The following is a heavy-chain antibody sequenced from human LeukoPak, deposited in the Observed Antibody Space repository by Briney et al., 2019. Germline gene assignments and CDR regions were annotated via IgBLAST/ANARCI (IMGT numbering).Heavy chain of an antibody. D-gene: IGHD6-19*01. CDR3: ASTPRQQWLVWGWFDP. V-gene: IGHV4-59*01. J-gene: IGHJ5*02. CDR1: GGSISSYY. Sequence: PSETLSLTCTVSGGSISSYYWSCIPQPPGKGLEWIGYIYYSGSTNYNPSPTSRVTISVDTSKNQFSLKLSSVTAADTAVYYCASTPRQQWLVWGWFDPWGQGTLVTVSS. CDR2: IYYSGST.